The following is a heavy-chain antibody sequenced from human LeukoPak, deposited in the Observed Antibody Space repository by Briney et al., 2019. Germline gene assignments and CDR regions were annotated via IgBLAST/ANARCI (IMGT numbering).Heavy chain of an antibody. CDR1: GFTFSNYW. Sequence: GGSLRLSCAASGFTFSNYWMHWVRQAPGKGLEWVSYISSSGSTIYYADSVKGRFTISRDNAKNSLHLQMNSLRAEDTAVYYCAELGITMIGGVWGKGTTVTISS. V-gene: IGHV3-48*03. J-gene: IGHJ6*04. D-gene: IGHD3-10*02. CDR3: AELGITMIGGV. CDR2: ISSSGSTI.